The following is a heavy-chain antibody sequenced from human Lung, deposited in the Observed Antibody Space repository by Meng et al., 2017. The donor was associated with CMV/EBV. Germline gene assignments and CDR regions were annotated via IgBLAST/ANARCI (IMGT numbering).Heavy chain of an antibody. J-gene: IGHJ4*02. D-gene: IGHD2/OR15-2a*01. CDR2: SRNKASSYTT. V-gene: IGHV3-72*01. CDR3: ARDSTTTRDFDY. Sequence: ASGFTFGDHYMDWVRQAPGKGLEWVARSRNKASSYTTEYAASVKGRFTISRDDSKNSLNLQMTSLKTEDTAVYYCARDSTTTRDFDYWRQGTLVTVSS. CDR1: GFTFGDHY.